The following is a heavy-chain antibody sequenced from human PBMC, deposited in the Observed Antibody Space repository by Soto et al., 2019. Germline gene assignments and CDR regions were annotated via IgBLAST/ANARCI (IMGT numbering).Heavy chain of an antibody. CDR2: ISGIGST. CDR3: AESRCSGGSCYSGHDYFDY. Sequence: HPGGSLRLSCAASEFTFSIYAMTWVRQAPGKGLEWVSTISGIGSTYYADSVKGRFIISRDNSKNTLYLQMDSLRAEDTAVYYCAESRCSGGSCYSGHDYFDYWGQGTLVTVSS. D-gene: IGHD2-15*01. V-gene: IGHV3-23*01. J-gene: IGHJ4*02. CDR1: EFTFSIYA.